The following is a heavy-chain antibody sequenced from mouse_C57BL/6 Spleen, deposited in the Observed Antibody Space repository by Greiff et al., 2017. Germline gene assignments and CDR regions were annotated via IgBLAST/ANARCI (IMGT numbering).Heavy chain of an antibody. CDR1: GYTFTSYD. Sequence: VQLQQSGPELVKPGASVKLSCKASGYTFTSYDINWVKQRPGQGLEWIGWIYPRDGSTKYNEKFKGKATLTVDTSSSTAYMELHSMTSEDSAVYFCARRVHYDYDVVYFDYWGQGTTVTVSS. V-gene: IGHV1-85*01. CDR2: IYPRDGST. J-gene: IGHJ2*01. CDR3: ARRVHYDYDVVYFDY. D-gene: IGHD2-4*01.